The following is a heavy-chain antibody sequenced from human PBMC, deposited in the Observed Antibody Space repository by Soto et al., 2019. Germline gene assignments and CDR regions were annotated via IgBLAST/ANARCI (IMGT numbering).Heavy chain of an antibody. CDR3: ARDKITGLFDY. Sequence: QVQLQQWGAGLLKPSETLSLTCAVYGGSFSGYYWTWIRQPPGTGLEWIGEINHSGSTNYNPSLKTRVTISVDTSEHQFSLKPTSVTAADTAVYYCARDKITGLFDYWGQGTLVTVSS. J-gene: IGHJ4*02. D-gene: IGHD2-8*02. CDR1: GGSFSGYY. V-gene: IGHV4-34*01. CDR2: INHSGST.